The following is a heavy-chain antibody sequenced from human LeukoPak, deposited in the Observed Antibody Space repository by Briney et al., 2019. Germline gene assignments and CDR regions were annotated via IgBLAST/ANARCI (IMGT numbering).Heavy chain of an antibody. V-gene: IGHV3-23*01. D-gene: IGHD3-22*01. CDR1: GFTFSSYA. J-gene: IGHJ4*02. CDR2: ISGSGGST. Sequence: GGSLRLSCVASGFTFSSYAMSWVRQAPGKGLEWVSAISGSGGSTYYADSVKGRFTISRDNSKNTLYLQMNSLRAEDTAVYYCAKGLYYYDSSGYYYGYFDYWGQGTLVTVSS. CDR3: AKGLYYYDSSGYYYGYFDY.